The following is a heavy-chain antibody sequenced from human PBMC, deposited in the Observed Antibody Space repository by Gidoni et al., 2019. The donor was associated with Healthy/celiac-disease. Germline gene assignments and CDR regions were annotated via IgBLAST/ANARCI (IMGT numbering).Heavy chain of an antibody. D-gene: IGHD4-17*01. CDR3: ARDKDPVDYGGNRMDWDAFDI. V-gene: IGHV1-46*03. CDR2: INPSGGSK. J-gene: IGHJ3*02. CDR1: GYTFTSYY. Sequence: QVQLVQSGAEVKKPGASVKVSCKASGYTFTSYYMHWVRQAPGQGLEWMGIINPSGGSKSYGQKVQGRVTMTRDKSTSTVYMELSSLRSEDTAVYYWARDKDPVDYGGNRMDWDAFDIWGQGTMVTVSS.